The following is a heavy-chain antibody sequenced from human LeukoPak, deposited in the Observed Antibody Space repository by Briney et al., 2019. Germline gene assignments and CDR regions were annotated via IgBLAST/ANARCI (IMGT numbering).Heavy chain of an antibody. CDR3: ARMVSVADGYSSGWYYFDY. CDR1: DFPFKNFI. CDR2: ISSSSSFI. D-gene: IGHD6-19*01. Sequence: SGGSLRLSCAGSDFPFKNFILNWVRQAPGRGLEWVASISSSSSFIYYADSVKGRFTVSRDNVKASMFLQMNSLRIEDTAVYYCARMVSVADGYSSGWYYFDYWSQGTLVTVSS. V-gene: IGHV3-21*04. J-gene: IGHJ4*02.